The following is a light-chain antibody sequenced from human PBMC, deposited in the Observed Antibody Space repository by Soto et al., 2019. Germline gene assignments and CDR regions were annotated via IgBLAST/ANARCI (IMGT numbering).Light chain of an antibody. V-gene: IGKV3-20*01. Sequence: EIGLTQSPGTLSLSPGERATLSCRASQSVSSSYLAWYQQKPGQAPRLLIYGASSRATGIPDRFSGSGSGIDFTLTISRLEPEDFAVYYCQQYGSSPPTFGQGTKVDIK. CDR3: QQYGSSPPT. CDR2: GAS. J-gene: IGKJ1*01. CDR1: QSVSSSY.